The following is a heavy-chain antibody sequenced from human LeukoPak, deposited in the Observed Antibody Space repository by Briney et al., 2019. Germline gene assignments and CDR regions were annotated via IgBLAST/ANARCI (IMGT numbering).Heavy chain of an antibody. D-gene: IGHD5-24*01. CDR2: ISISSSIM. CDR3: ANVEMATMFY. J-gene: IGHJ4*01. CDR1: GFTLSSYN. V-gene: IGHV3-48*01. Sequence: PGGSLRLSCAASGFTLSSYNMNWVRQAPGKGLEWISYISISSSIMYYADSVKGRFTISRDNTKNSLYLQINSLRAEDTAVYYCANVEMATMFYWGQGTLVTVSS.